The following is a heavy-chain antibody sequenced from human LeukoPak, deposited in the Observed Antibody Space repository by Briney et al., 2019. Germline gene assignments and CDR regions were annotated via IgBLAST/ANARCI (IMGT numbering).Heavy chain of an antibody. CDR3: AKDRDSSGLYDAFDI. V-gene: IGHV3-30*18. CDR2: ISYDGSNK. CDR1: GFTFSSYG. J-gene: IGHJ3*02. Sequence: PGRSLRLSCAASGFTFSSYGMHWVRQAPGKGLEWVAVISYDGSNKYYADSVKGRLTISRDNSKNTLYLQMNSLRAEDTAVYYCAKDRDSSGLYDAFDIWGQGTMVTVSS. D-gene: IGHD3-22*01.